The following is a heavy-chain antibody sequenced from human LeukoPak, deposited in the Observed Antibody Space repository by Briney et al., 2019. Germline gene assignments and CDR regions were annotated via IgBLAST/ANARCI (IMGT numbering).Heavy chain of an antibody. D-gene: IGHD3-22*01. CDR1: GASISSSSYY. CDR3: ARRRNYYDSSGYSDY. CDR2: FSYTGTT. V-gene: IGHV4-39*07. Sequence: SETLSLTCYVPGASISSSSYYWGWIRQSPGKRLEWIGSFSYTGTTYHNPSLKSRVTISVDTSKNQFSLKLSSVTAADTAVYYCARRRNYYDSSGYSDYWGQGTLVTVSS. J-gene: IGHJ4*02.